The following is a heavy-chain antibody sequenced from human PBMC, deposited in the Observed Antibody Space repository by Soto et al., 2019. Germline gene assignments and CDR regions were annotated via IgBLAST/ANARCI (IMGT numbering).Heavy chain of an antibody. CDR3: ARERYQVLSDGMDV. V-gene: IGHV1-69*06. Sequence: ASVKVSCTASGGTFSSYAISWVRQAPGQGLEWMGGIIPIFGTANYAQKFQGRVTLTWDTSINTAYMELSSLRPDDTAMYYCARERYQVLSDGMDVWGQGTSVTVSS. D-gene: IGHD2-8*01. J-gene: IGHJ6*02. CDR1: GGTFSSYA. CDR2: IIPIFGTA.